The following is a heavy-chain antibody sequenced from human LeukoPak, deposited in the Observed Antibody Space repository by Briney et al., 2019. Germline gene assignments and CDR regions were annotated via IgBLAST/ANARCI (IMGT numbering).Heavy chain of an antibody. Sequence: SVKVSCKTSGGTFSTYAINWVRQAPGEGLEWMVRISPILGITNYAQKFQGRVTITADKSTTTAYMELSSLRSEDTAVYYCARGWAVVPSGGMDVWGQGTTVTVSS. D-gene: IGHD3-22*01. CDR2: ISPILGIT. CDR3: ARGWAVVPSGGMDV. V-gene: IGHV1-69*04. J-gene: IGHJ6*02. CDR1: GGTFSTYA.